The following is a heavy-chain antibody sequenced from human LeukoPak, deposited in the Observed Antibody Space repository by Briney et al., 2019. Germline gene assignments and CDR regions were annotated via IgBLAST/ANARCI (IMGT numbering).Heavy chain of an antibody. J-gene: IGHJ4*02. CDR3: ARENCSSTSCYPDY. CDR2: IYYSGST. D-gene: IGHD2-2*01. Sequence: TLSLTCTVSGGSISSGDYYWSWIRQPPGKGLEWIGYIYYSGSTYYNPSLKSRVTISVDTSKNQFSLKLSSVTAADTAVYYCARENCSSTSCYPDYWGQGTLVTVSS. CDR1: GGSISSGDYY. V-gene: IGHV4-30-4*08.